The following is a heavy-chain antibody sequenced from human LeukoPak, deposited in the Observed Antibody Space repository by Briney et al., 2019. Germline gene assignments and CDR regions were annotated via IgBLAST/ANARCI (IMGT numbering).Heavy chain of an antibody. CDR1: GFKFDDYG. CDR2: INWNGNTA. Sequence: PGGSLRLSCVATGFKFDDYGMSWVRQTPGRGLEWVSTINWNGNTAGCADSVKGRFSIARDNAKDSLHLQMNSLRADDTAFYFCARTRYSSGNYFDCWGQGTLVTVSP. V-gene: IGHV3-20*04. CDR3: ARTRYSSGNYFDC. D-gene: IGHD2-15*01. J-gene: IGHJ4*02.